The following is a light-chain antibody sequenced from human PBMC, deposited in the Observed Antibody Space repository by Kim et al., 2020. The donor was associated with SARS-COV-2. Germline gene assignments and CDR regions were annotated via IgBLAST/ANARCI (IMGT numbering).Light chain of an antibody. CDR3: QKYNGAPFT. Sequence: SASVGDRGTITCRASQDICKYLAWYQQKPGKVPKLLIYGASALHSGVPSRFSGSGSGTDFSLTINSLQPEDVATYYCQKYNGAPFTFGQGTKLEI. J-gene: IGKJ2*01. V-gene: IGKV1-27*01. CDR1: QDICKY. CDR2: GAS.